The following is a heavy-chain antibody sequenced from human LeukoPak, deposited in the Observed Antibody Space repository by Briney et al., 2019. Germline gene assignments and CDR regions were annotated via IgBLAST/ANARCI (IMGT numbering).Heavy chain of an antibody. CDR1: GYTFGSSH. CDR3: TRTIAATGTLYP. V-gene: IGHV1-8*01. Sequence: ASVTVSCKASGYTFGSSHINWVRQSPGQGLEWMGWMDPNRGNTGYAQKFQGRVTMTRNTSISTAYMELSSLRSEDTALYYCTRTIAATGTLYPWGQGTQVIVSS. J-gene: IGHJ5*02. D-gene: IGHD6-13*01. CDR2: MDPNRGNT.